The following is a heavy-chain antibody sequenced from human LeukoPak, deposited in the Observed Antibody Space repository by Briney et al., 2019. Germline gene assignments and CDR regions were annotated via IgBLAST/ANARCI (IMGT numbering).Heavy chain of an antibody. CDR1: GLTVSNHW. CDR2: IKQDGSEK. J-gene: IGHJ4*02. CDR3: ARRYFDY. Sequence: PGGSLRLSCVASGLTVSNHWMSWVRQAPGKGLEWVANIKQDGSEKYYVDSVKGRFTISRDNAKNSLYLQMNSLRAEDTAVYYCARRYFDYWGQGTLVTVSS. V-gene: IGHV3-7*03.